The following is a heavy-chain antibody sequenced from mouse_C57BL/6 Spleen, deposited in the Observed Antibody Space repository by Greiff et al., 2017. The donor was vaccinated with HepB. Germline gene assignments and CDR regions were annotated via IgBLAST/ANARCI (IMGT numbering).Heavy chain of an antibody. V-gene: IGHV1-15*01. CDR1: GYTFTDYE. CDR3: TRKWNYDAMDY. Sequence: QVQLQQSGAELVRPGASVTLSCKASGYTFTDYEMHWVKQTPVHGLEWIGAIDPETGGTAYNQKFKGKAILTADKSSSTAYMELRSLTSEDSAVYYCTRKWNYDAMDYWGQGTSVTVSS. CDR2: IDPETGGT. J-gene: IGHJ4*01.